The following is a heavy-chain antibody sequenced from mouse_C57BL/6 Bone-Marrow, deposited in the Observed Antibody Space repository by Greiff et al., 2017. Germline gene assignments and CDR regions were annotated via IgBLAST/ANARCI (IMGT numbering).Heavy chain of an antibody. Sequence: QVQLKQPGAELVMPGASVKLSCKASGYTFTSYWMHWVKQRPGQGLEWIGEIDPSDSYTNYNQKFKGKSTLTVDKSSSTAYMQLSSLTSEDSAVYYCARSQLGHYFDYWGQGTTLTVSS. CDR1: GYTFTSYW. V-gene: IGHV1-69*01. CDR3: ARSQLGHYFDY. CDR2: IDPSDSYT. J-gene: IGHJ2*01. D-gene: IGHD4-1*02.